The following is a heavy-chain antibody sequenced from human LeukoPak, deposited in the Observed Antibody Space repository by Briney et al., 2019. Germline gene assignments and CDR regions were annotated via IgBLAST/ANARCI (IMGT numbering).Heavy chain of an antibody. CDR2: ISGSGGST. D-gene: IGHD3-22*01. Sequence: PGGSLRLSCAASGFTFSNARMSWVRQAPGKGLEWVSAISGSGGSTYYADSVKGRFTISRDNSKNTLYLQMNSLRDEDTAVYYCAKECVAHYYETSGAPDFDYWGQGTLVTVSS. CDR3: AKECVAHYYETSGAPDFDY. CDR1: GFTFSNAR. J-gene: IGHJ4*02. V-gene: IGHV3-23*01.